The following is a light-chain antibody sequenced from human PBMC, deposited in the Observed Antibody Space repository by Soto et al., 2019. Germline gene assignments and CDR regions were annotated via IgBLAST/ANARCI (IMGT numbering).Light chain of an antibody. CDR1: QDISNY. Sequence: DIQMTQSPSSLSASVGDRVTITCQARQDISNYLNWYQQKPGKAPKLLIYDASNLETGVPSRFSASGSGTDFTFTISSLQPEDIATYYCQQYDNLPPYTFGQGTKLEIK. V-gene: IGKV1-33*01. J-gene: IGKJ2*01. CDR2: DAS. CDR3: QQYDNLPPYT.